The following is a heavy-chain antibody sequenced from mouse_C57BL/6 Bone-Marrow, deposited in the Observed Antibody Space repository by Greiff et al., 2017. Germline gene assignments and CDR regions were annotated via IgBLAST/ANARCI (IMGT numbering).Heavy chain of an antibody. CDR1: GYTFTSYW. J-gene: IGHJ1*03. Sequence: DVQLQESGTVLARPGASVKMSCKTSGYTFTSYWMHWVKQRPGQGLEWIGAIYPGNSDTSYNQKFKGKAKLTAVTSASTAYMELSSLTNEDSAVYYCTRSLLLRYHWYFDVWGTGTTVTVSS. D-gene: IGHD1-1*01. V-gene: IGHV1-5*01. CDR2: IYPGNSDT. CDR3: TRSLLLRYHWYFDV.